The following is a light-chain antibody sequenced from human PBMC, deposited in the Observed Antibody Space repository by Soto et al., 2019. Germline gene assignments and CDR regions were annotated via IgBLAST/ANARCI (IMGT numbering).Light chain of an antibody. V-gene: IGKV1-33*01. CDR2: DAS. CDR1: QDISNY. CDR3: QQYDNLPP. J-gene: IGKJ3*01. Sequence: DIQMTQSPSSLSASVGGRVTITCQASQDISNYLNWYQQKPGKAPKLLIYDASNLETGVPSRFSGSGSGTDFTFTISSLQPEDIATYYCQQYDNLPPFGPGTKVDIK.